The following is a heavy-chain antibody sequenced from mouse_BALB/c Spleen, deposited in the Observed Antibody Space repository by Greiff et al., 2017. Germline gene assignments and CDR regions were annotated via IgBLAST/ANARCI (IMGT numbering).Heavy chain of an antibody. D-gene: IGHD2-1*01. CDR1: GFTFSSYA. CDR2: ISSGGSYT. V-gene: IGHV5-9-4*01. J-gene: IGHJ3*01. CDR3: AKYYGNFAY. Sequence: EVNVVESGGGLVKPGGSLKLSCAASGFTFSSYAMSWVRQSPEKRLEWVAEISSGGSYTYYPDTVTGRFTISRDNAKNTLYLEMSSLRSEDTAMYYCAKYYGNFAYWGQGTLVTVSA.